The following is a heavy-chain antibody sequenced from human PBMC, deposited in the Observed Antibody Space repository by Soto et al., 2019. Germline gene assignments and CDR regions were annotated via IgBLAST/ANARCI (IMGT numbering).Heavy chain of an antibody. CDR1: GFTFSSYW. J-gene: IGHJ2*01. Sequence: GGSLRLSCAASGFTFSSYWMHWVRQAPGKGLVWVSRINSDGSSTSYADSVKGRFTISRDNAKNTLYLQMNSLRAEDTAVYYCARVVVVVAAITTYWYFDLWGRGTLVTVSS. V-gene: IGHV3-74*01. D-gene: IGHD2-15*01. CDR3: ARVVVVVAAITTYWYFDL. CDR2: INSDGSST.